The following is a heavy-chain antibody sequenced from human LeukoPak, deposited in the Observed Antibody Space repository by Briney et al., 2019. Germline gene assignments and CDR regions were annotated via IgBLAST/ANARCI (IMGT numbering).Heavy chain of an antibody. CDR2: IYYSGST. CDR3: ARGEWGSDY. V-gene: IGHV4-59*08. D-gene: IGHD3-16*01. J-gene: IGHJ4*02. Sequence: SETLSLTCTVSGGSISSYYWSWIRQPPGKGLEWIGYIYYSGSTNYNPSLKSRVTISVDTSKNQFSLKLTSVTAADTAVYYCARGEWGSDYWGQGTLVTVSS. CDR1: GGSISSYY.